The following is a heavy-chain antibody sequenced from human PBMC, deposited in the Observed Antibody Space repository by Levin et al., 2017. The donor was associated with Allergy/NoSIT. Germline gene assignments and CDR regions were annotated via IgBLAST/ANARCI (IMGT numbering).Heavy chain of an antibody. Sequence: GGSLRLSCTTSGFTFGDYAVSWFRQAPGKGLEWVGFIRGKAYGGTTEYAASVKGRFTISRDDSKSIAYLQMNSLKTDDTAVYYCTRDPRGDYGDYFDYWGQGTLVTVSS. V-gene: IGHV3-49*03. J-gene: IGHJ4*02. D-gene: IGHD4-17*01. CDR1: GFTFGDYA. CDR3: TRDPRGDYGDYFDY. CDR2: IRGKAYGGTT.